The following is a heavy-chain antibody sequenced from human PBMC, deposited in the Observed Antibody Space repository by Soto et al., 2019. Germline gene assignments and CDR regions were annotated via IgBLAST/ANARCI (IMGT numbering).Heavy chain of an antibody. CDR3: AKNRPLPWAYDCSAYYYSWYFDY. CDR1: GGSISSGGYY. Sequence: SETLSLTCTVSGGSISSGGYYWSWIRQHPGKGLEWIGYIYYSGSTYYNPSLKSRVTISVDTSKNQFSLKLSSVTAADTAVYYFAKNRPLPWAYDCSAYYYSWYFDYWGQGTLVTVSS. D-gene: IGHD3-22*01. V-gene: IGHV4-31*03. J-gene: IGHJ4*02. CDR2: IYYSGST.